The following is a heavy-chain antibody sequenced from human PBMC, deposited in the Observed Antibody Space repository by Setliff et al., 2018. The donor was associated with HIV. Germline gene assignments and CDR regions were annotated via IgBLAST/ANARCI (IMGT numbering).Heavy chain of an antibody. J-gene: IGHJ4*02. CDR3: ARGRWLQSFDY. CDR1: GYTFTSYG. CDR2: ISAYNGNT. D-gene: IGHD5-12*01. Sequence: ASVKVSCKASGYTFTSYGISWVRQAPGQGLDWMGWISAYNGNTNYAQKFQGRVTMTTDTTTSTAYMELRSLRSDDTAVYYCARGRWLQSFDYWGQGTLVTVSS. V-gene: IGHV1-18*01.